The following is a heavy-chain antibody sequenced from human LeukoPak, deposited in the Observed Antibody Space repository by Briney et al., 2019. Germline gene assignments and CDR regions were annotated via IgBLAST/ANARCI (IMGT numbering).Heavy chain of an antibody. Sequence: VASVKVSCKATSRISWVRQAPGQGLEWMGWINPNSGGTNYAQKFQGRVTMTRDTSISTAYMELSRLRSDDTAVYYCARAGGHDYYYGMDVWGQGTTVTVSS. D-gene: IGHD3-10*01. CDR3: ARAGGHDYYYGMDV. V-gene: IGHV1-2*02. CDR1: TSR. J-gene: IGHJ6*02. CDR2: INPNSGGT.